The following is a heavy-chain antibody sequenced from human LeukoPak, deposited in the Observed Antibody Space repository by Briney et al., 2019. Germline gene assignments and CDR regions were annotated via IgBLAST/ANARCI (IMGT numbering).Heavy chain of an antibody. D-gene: IGHD5-24*01. CDR1: DGSISSYY. V-gene: IGHV4-59*01. Sequence: EASETLSLTCNFSDGSISSYYWSWIRQPPGKGLEWIGYIYYSGSTNYNPSLKSRVTISVDTSKNQFSLKLSSVTAPDTAVYYCAKWLRVATTYFDYWGQGALVTVSS. J-gene: IGHJ4*02. CDR3: AKWLRVATTYFDY. CDR2: IYYSGST.